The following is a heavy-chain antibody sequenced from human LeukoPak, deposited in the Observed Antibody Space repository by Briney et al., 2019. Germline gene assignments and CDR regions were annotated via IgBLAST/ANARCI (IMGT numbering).Heavy chain of an antibody. D-gene: IGHD3-10*01. CDR3: AKDRSYYGAGSFFEY. CDR2: IYSGGST. CDR1: GFTVSSNY. J-gene: IGHJ4*02. Sequence: PGGSLRLSCAASGFTVSSNYMSWVRQAPGKGLEWVSVIYSGGSTYYADSVKGRFTISRDNSENTVYLQMNSLRTEDTAVYYCAKDRSYYGAGSFFEYWGQGTLVTVSS. V-gene: IGHV3-53*05.